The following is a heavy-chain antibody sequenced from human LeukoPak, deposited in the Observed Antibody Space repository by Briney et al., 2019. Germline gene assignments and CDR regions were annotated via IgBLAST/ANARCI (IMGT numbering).Heavy chain of an antibody. D-gene: IGHD3-10*01. Sequence: GGSLRLSCAASGFTFSSYGMHWVRQAPGKGLEWVAVISYDGSNKYYADSVKGRFTISRDNSKNTLYLQMNSLRAEDTAVYYCARDRIWFGHKVMDYWGQGTLVTVSS. CDR1: GFTFSSYG. CDR2: ISYDGSNK. CDR3: ARDRIWFGHKVMDY. J-gene: IGHJ4*02. V-gene: IGHV3-30*03.